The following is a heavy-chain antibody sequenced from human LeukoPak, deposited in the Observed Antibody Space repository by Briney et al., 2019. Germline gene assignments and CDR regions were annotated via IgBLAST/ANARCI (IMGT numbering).Heavy chain of an antibody. V-gene: IGHV3-21*01. Sequence: PGGSLRLSCAASGFTFSDHYMDWVRQAPGKGLEWVSSISSSSSYIYYADSVKGRFTISRDNAKNSLYLQMNSLRAEDTAVYYCARSISPIQLWQDYYYYYMDVWGKGTTVTVSS. CDR3: ARSISPIQLWQDYYYYYMDV. CDR2: ISSSSSYI. J-gene: IGHJ6*03. CDR1: GFTFSDHY. D-gene: IGHD5-18*01.